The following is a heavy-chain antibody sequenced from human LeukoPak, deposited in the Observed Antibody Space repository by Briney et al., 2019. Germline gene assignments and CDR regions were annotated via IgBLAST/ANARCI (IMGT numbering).Heavy chain of an antibody. D-gene: IGHD3-3*01. CDR1: GFTFGDYA. Sequence: GGSLRLSCTASGFTFGDYAMSWVRQAPGKGLEWVGFIRSKAYGWTTEYAASVKGRFTISRDDSKSIAYLQMNSLKTEDTAVYYCTRSYGFWSGYFDYWGQGTLVTVSS. J-gene: IGHJ4*02. CDR3: TRSYGFWSGYFDY. CDR2: IRSKAYGWTT. V-gene: IGHV3-49*04.